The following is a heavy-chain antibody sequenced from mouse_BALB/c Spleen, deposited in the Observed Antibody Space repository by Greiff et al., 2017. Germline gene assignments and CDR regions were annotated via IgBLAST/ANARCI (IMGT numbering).Heavy chain of an antibody. V-gene: IGHV2-6-7*01. D-gene: IGHD2-1*01. CDR2: IWGDGST. CDR3: ARDHYGNYFDY. CDR1: GFSFTGYG. J-gene: IGHJ2*01. Sequence: VKLVESGPGLVAPSQSLSITCTVSGFSFTGYGVNWVRQPPGKGLEWLGMIWGDGSTDYNSALKSRLSISKDNSKSQVFLKMNSLQTDDTARYYCARDHYGNYFDYWGQGTTLTVSS.